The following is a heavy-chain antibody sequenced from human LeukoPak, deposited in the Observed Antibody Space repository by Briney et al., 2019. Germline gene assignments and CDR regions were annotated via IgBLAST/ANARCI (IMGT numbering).Heavy chain of an antibody. CDR3: ATDPPRGMDV. J-gene: IGHJ6*03. V-gene: IGHV4-4*02. CDR1: GGSISSRNW. CDR2: MYHSGSI. D-gene: IGHD3-10*01. Sequence: SETLSLTCTVSGGSISSRNWWSWVRQPPGKGLEWIGEMYHSGSINYNPSLKSRVTISVDISKNQFSLKLSSVTAAGTAVYYCATDPPRGMDVWGKGTTVTVSS.